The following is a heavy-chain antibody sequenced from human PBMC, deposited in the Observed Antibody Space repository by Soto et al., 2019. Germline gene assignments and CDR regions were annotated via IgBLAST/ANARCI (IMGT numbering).Heavy chain of an antibody. CDR2: IIPILGIA. D-gene: IGHD2-8*01. J-gene: IGHJ6*02. Sequence: QVQLVQSGAEVKKPGSSVKVSCKASGGTFSSYTISWVRQAPGQGLEWMGRIIPILGIANYAQKFQGRVTXTXDXXTSTAYMELSSLRSEDTAVYYCARVKNGYYYGMDVWGQGTTVTVSS. V-gene: IGHV1-69*02. CDR3: ARVKNGYYYGMDV. CDR1: GGTFSSYT.